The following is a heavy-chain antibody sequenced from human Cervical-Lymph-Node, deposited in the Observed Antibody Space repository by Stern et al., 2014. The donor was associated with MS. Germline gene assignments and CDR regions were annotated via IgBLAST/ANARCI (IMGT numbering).Heavy chain of an antibody. CDR1: GASISGGGSF. V-gene: IGHV4-61*02. CDR2: IYSSGST. Sequence: QVQLQESGPGLVKPSQTLSLTCTVSGASISGGGSFWSWIRQPAGKELEWIGHIYSSGSTKYNPSLKSRVTISVDTSRNQFSLKLTSVTAADTAVYYCARLRCSDRNCYSYYFDYWGQGTLVTVSS. D-gene: IGHD2-15*01. J-gene: IGHJ4*02. CDR3: ARLRCSDRNCYSYYFDY.